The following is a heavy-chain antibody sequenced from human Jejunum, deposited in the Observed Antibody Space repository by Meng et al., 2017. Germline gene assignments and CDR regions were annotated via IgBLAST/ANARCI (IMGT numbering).Heavy chain of an antibody. CDR1: GFTLSDYE. V-gene: IGHV3-48*03. CDR3: ARAQLSITKVRKGLSLVSSYYYYGMDV. J-gene: IGHJ6*04. D-gene: IGHD3-10*01. Sequence: GESLKISCAASGFTLSDYEMNWVRQAPGKGLEWVSYISTSGRTIYYADSVKGRFTISRDNAKNSLYLQMNSLRAEDTAVYYCARAQLSITKVRKGLSLVSSYYYYGMDVWGEGTTVTVSS. CDR2: ISTSGRTI.